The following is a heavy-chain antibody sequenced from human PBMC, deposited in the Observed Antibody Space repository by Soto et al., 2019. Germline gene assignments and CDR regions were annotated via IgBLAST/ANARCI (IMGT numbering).Heavy chain of an antibody. CDR3: ARGDTPMITGMDSFDI. J-gene: IGHJ3*02. Sequence: GGSLRLSCAASGFTFSRYWMNWVRQAPGKGLEWVANIKQDGTKKSYVDSVKGRFTISRDNAKNSLYLQMDSLRAEDTAVYFCARGDTPMITGMDSFDIWGQGTLVTVSS. D-gene: IGHD5-18*01. V-gene: IGHV3-7*01. CDR2: IKQDGTKK. CDR1: GFTFSRYW.